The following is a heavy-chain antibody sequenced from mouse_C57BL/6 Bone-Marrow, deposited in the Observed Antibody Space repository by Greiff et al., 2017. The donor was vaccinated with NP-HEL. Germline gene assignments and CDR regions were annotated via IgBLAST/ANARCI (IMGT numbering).Heavy chain of an antibody. Sequence: VKLQESGAELARPGASVKMSCKASGYTFTSYTMHWVKQRPGQGLEWIGYINPSSGYTKYNQKFKDKATLTADKSSSTAYMQLSSLTSEDSAVYYCARGYYGSFDYWGQGTTLTVSS. D-gene: IGHD1-1*01. CDR3: ARGYYGSFDY. J-gene: IGHJ2*01. CDR2: INPSSGYT. CDR1: GYTFTSYT. V-gene: IGHV1-4*01.